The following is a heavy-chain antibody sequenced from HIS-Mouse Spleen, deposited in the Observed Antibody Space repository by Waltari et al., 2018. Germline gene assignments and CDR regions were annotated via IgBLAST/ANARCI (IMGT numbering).Heavy chain of an antibody. J-gene: IGHJ4*02. CDR3: ARGQYYYDSSGYYYFDY. V-gene: IGHV4-59*01. D-gene: IGHD3-22*01. CDR2: IYYSGST. Sequence: QVQLQESGPGLVKPSETLSLTCTVSGGSISSYYWSCIRQPPGKGLEWIGYIYYSGSTNYNPSLKSRVTISVDTSKNQFSLKLSSVTAADTAVYYCARGQYYYDSSGYYYFDYWGQGTLVTVSS. CDR1: GGSISSYY.